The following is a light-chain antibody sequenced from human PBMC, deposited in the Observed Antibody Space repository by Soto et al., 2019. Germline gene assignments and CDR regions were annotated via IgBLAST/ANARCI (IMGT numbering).Light chain of an antibody. V-gene: IGKV3-15*01. CDR1: QSVSSN. Sequence: EIVMAQSPATLSVSPGGRATLSCRASQSVSSNLAWYQQKPGHAPRLLIYGASTRATGIPARFSGSGSGTEFTLTISSLQSEDFVVYYCQQYNNWPRTFGQGTKVEIK. CDR3: QQYNNWPRT. J-gene: IGKJ1*01. CDR2: GAS.